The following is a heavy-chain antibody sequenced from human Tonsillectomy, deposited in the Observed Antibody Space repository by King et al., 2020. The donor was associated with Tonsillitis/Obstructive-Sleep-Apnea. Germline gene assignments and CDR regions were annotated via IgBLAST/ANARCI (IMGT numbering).Heavy chain of an antibody. CDR2: INSDGSYR. V-gene: IGHV3-74*01. CDR3: ARDTGTTTGVIFDS. D-gene: IGHD1-1*01. J-gene: IGHJ4*02. Sequence: VQLVQSGGGLVQPGGSLRLSCAAAAFTFSSYWMHWVRHAPGKGLVWVSRINSDGSYRSHADSIKGRFTISRDNAKNKMYLHMNSLRAEDTAVYYCARDTGTTTGVIFDSWGQGTLVTVSS. CDR1: AFTFSSYW.